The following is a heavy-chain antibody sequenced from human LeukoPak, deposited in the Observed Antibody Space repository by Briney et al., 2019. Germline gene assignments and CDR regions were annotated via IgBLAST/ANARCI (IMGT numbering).Heavy chain of an antibody. V-gene: IGHV4-34*01. J-gene: IGHJ5*02. CDR2: INHSGST. CDR3: ARIRRDGYFGSWFDP. Sequence: SETLSLTCAVYGGSFSGYYWSWIRQPPGKGLEWIGEINHSGSTNYNPSLKSRVTISVDTSKNQFSLKLSSVTAADTAVYYCARIRRDGYFGSWFDPWGQGTLVTVSS. D-gene: IGHD5-24*01. CDR1: GGSFSGYY.